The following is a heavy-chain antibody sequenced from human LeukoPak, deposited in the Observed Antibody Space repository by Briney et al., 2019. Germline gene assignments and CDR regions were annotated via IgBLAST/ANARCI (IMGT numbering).Heavy chain of an antibody. D-gene: IGHD5-12*01. CDR3: AREVATIDLYYFDY. V-gene: IGHV3-21*01. J-gene: IGHJ4*02. CDR2: ISSSSSYI. CDR1: GFTFSSYS. Sequence: PGGSLRLSCAASGFTFSSYSMNWVRQAPGKGLEWVSSISSSSSYIYYADSVKGRFTISRDNAKNSLYLQMNSLRAEDTAVYYCAREVATIDLYYFDYWGQGTLVTVSS.